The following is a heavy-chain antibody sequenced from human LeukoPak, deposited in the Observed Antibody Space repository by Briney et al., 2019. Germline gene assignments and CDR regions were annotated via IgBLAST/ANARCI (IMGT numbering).Heavy chain of an antibody. V-gene: IGHV3-9*01. CDR1: GFTFDDYA. CDR2: ISWNSETI. J-gene: IGHJ4*02. D-gene: IGHD5-12*01. Sequence: PGGSLRLSCAVSGFTFDDYAMHWVRQVPGKGLEWVSGISWNSETIGYADLVKGRFTISRDNAKNSLYLQMNSLRAEDTALYYCATNGGGDSGYGNFDYWGQGTLVTVSS. CDR3: ATNGGGDSGYGNFDY.